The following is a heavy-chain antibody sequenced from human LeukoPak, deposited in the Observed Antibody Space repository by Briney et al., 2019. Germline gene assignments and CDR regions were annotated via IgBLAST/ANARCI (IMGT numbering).Heavy chain of an antibody. J-gene: IGHJ5*01. D-gene: IGHD4-17*01. V-gene: IGHV4-59*01. Sequence: SETLTLTCTVSGDSISTYYWSWIRQPPGKGLECIGYIHYSGSTNYNPSLKSRVTLSLYTSKNQFSLNLRSVTAADTGVYYCARMRGDYVVDSWGQGTLVTVSS. CDR1: GDSISTYY. CDR3: ARMRGDYVVDS. CDR2: IHYSGST.